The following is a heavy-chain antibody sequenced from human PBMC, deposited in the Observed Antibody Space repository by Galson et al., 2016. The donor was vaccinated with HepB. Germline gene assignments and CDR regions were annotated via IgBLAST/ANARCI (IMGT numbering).Heavy chain of an antibody. D-gene: IGHD3-10*01. V-gene: IGHV3-33*01. CDR3: ARGAGYGSGSHFDY. Sequence: SLRLSCAASGFTFSSYGMHWVRQAPGKGLEWMAVIWYDGSNKYYADSVKGRFTISRDNSKNALYLQMNSLRAEDTAVYYCARGAGYGSGSHFDYWGQGTLVTVSS. CDR2: IWYDGSNK. CDR1: GFTFSSYG. J-gene: IGHJ4*02.